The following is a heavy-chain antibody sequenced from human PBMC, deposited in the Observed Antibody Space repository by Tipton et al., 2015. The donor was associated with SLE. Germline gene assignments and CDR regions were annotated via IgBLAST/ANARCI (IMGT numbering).Heavy chain of an antibody. V-gene: IGHV3-30-3*01. J-gene: IGHJ4*02. D-gene: IGHD5-12*01. CDR1: GFTFSSYA. CDR2: ISYDGSNK. CDR3: AGHGGEVATIKY. Sequence: SLRLSCAASGFTFSSYAMHWVRQAPGKGLEWVAVISYDGSNKYYADSVKGRFTISRDNSKNTLYLQMNSLRAEDTAVYYCAGHGGEVATIKYWGQGTLVTVSS.